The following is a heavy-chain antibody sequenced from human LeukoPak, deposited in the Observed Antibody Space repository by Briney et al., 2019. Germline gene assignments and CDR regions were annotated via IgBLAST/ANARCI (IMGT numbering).Heavy chain of an antibody. J-gene: IGHJ6*03. V-gene: IGHV3-30*02. D-gene: IGHD3-3*01. CDR2: IRYDGSNK. CDR3: AKGSKEVLFTRDHYMDV. Sequence: GGSLRLPCAASGFTFNSYAMHCVRQAPGKGLECVTYIRYDGSNKYYAVCVKGRFTISRDNSKNTLYLQMNSLRAEDTAVYYCAKGSKEVLFTRDHYMDVWGKGTTVTISS. CDR1: GFTFNSYA.